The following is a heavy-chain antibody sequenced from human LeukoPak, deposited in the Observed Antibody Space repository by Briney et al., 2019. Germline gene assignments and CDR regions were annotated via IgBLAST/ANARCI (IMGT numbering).Heavy chain of an antibody. CDR1: GFTVSSNS. J-gene: IGHJ6*03. CDR3: AKYSGYEYYYHYYMDV. D-gene: IGHD5-12*01. Sequence: PGGSLRLSCTVSGFTVSSNSMSWVRQAPGKGLEWVSFIYSDNTHYSDSVKGRFTISRDNSKNTLYLQMNSLRAEDTAVYYCAKYSGYEYYYHYYMDVWGKGTTVTISS. CDR2: IYSDNT. V-gene: IGHV3-53*01.